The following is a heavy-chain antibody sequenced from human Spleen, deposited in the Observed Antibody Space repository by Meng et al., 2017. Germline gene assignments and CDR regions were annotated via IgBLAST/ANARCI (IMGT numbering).Heavy chain of an antibody. CDR2: IFHSGST. CDR1: GGSISSGDYY. V-gene: IGHV4-30-4*01. J-gene: IGHJ4*02. Sequence: QVQLQESGPGLVKPSQTLFLTCTVTGGSISSGDYYWSLIRQPPGKGLEWIGYIFHSGSTYYNPSLESRVTISLDRSKKQFSLKLSSVTAADTAVYFCARAGGSSWYVDYWGQGTLVTVSS. D-gene: IGHD6-13*01. CDR3: ARAGGSSWYVDY.